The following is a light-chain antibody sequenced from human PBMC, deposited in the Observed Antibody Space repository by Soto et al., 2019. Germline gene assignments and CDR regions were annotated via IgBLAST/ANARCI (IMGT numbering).Light chain of an antibody. Sequence: DIQMTQSPSTLSASVGDRVTITCRASQSISSWLAWYQQKPGNAPKVLIYKASNLETGVPSRFSGSGSETEFTLTISSLQPDDFATYYCQQYNGYPYTFGQGTKLELK. CDR3: QQYNGYPYT. V-gene: IGKV1-5*03. CDR2: KAS. CDR1: QSISSW. J-gene: IGKJ2*01.